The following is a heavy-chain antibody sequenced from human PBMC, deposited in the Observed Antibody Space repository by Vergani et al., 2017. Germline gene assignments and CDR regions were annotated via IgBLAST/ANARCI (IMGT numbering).Heavy chain of an antibody. CDR1: GFTFSSYA. V-gene: IGHV3-23*01. D-gene: IGHD6-6*01. J-gene: IGHJ4*02. Sequence: EVQLLESGGGLVQPGGSLRLSCAASGFTFSSYAMSWVRQAPGKGLEWVSAISGSGGSTYYADSVKGRFTISRDNSKNTLYLQMNSLRAEDTAVYYCAGGYRSSSQLFLLRAGGFDYWGQGTLVTVSS. CDR3: AGGYRSSSQLFLLRAGGFDY. CDR2: ISGSGGST.